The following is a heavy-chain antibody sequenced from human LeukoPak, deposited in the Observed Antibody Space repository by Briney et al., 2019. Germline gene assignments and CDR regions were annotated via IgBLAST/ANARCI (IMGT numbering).Heavy chain of an antibody. V-gene: IGHV4-59*11. D-gene: IGHD5-18*01. Sequence: SESLSLTCAVSGASMNTHYWSWIRQPPGKGLEWIGYMLDTVTAKDNPSLKSRFTLSADTSKNQFSLRLTSVTAADTAVYYCATIKRGNIFGYFDFWGQGIPVTVSS. CDR1: GASMNTHY. CDR3: ATIKRGNIFGYFDF. J-gene: IGHJ4*02. CDR2: MLDTVTA.